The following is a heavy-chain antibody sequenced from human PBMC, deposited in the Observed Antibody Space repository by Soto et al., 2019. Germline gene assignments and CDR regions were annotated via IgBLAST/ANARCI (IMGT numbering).Heavy chain of an antibody. CDR2: INSDGSST. CDR1: GFTFSSYW. Sequence: GGSLRLSCAASGFTFSSYWMHWVRQAPGKGLVWVSRINSDGSSTSYADSVKGRFTISRDNAKNTLYLQMNSLRAEDTAVYYCARDLRGVTVTNFFDYWGQGTLVTVSS. V-gene: IGHV3-74*01. CDR3: ARDLRGVTVTNFFDY. J-gene: IGHJ4*02. D-gene: IGHD4-17*01.